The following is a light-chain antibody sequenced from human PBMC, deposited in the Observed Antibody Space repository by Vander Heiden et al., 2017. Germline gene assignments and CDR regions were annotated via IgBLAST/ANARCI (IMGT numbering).Light chain of an antibody. Sequence: QSVLTQPPSASGTPGQRVTISCSGSSPNIGSNIVNWYQQLPRTAPKLLIYNNNQRPSGVPDRFSGSKSGTSASLAISGLQSEDESNYYCAAWNDSLNGYVFGTGTQVTVL. CDR2: NNN. CDR1: SPNIGSNI. V-gene: IGLV1-44*01. CDR3: AAWNDSLNGYV. J-gene: IGLJ1*01.